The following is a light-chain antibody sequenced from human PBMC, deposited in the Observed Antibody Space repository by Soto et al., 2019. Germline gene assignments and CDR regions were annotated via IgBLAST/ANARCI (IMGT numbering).Light chain of an antibody. J-gene: IGKJ1*01. V-gene: IGKV3-15*01. CDR2: GAS. Sequence: EIVMTQSPATLSVSPGDRATLSRRASQSISANLAWYQQKPGQTPRLLIYGASTRASGVTAKFSGSGSGTEFTLTISSLQSEDFAVYYCQQYNNWPRTVGQGTQVEIK. CDR1: QSISAN. CDR3: QQYNNWPRT.